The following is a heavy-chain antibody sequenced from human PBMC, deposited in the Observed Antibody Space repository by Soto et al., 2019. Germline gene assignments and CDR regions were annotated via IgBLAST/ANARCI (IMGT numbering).Heavy chain of an antibody. CDR2: ISGSGGST. J-gene: IGHJ1*01. CDR3: AKVRYHSSGYFQDD. V-gene: IGHV3-23*01. Sequence: LRLSGPASGRTFGILAMSWVRQAQGKGLEWVSAISGSGGSTYYADSVKGRFTISRDNSKNTLYLQMNSLRAEDTAVYYCAKVRYHSSGYFQDDWGQGTLVTFS. CDR1: GRTFGILA. D-gene: IGHD3-22*01.